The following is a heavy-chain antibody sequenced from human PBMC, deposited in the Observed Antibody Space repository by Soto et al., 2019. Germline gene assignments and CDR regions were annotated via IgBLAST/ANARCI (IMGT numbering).Heavy chain of an antibody. D-gene: IGHD6-6*01. CDR1: GGSISSSSYY. CDR3: ARGDGTSSSSGWVFDN. J-gene: IGHJ4*02. CDR2: IYYSGKT. V-gene: IGHV4-39*01. Sequence: QLQLQESGPGLVKPSETLSLTCSVSGGSISSSSYYWGWIRQPPGKGLEWIGSIYYSGKTYYSPSVKIRVTISVDASKYQLPLRRRFATPADAAVCYCARGDGTSSSSGWVFDNWGQGVLVAVSS.